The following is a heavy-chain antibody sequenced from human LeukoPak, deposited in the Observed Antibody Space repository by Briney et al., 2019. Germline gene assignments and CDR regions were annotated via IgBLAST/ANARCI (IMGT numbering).Heavy chain of an antibody. CDR3: ARDVIEGYSYGPGYYYYYGMDV. CDR1: GGSISSYY. V-gene: IGHV4-59*01. D-gene: IGHD5-18*01. J-gene: IGHJ6*02. CDR2: IYSSGST. Sequence: PSETLSLTCTVSGGSISSYYWSWIRQPPGKGLEWIGYIYSSGSTNYNPSLKSRVTISVDTSKNQFSLKLSSVTAADTAVYYCARDVIEGYSYGPGYYYYYGMDVWGQGTTVTVSS.